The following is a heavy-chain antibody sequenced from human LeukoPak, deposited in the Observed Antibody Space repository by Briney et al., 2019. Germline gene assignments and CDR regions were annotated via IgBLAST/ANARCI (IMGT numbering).Heavy chain of an antibody. D-gene: IGHD1-7*01. CDR2: IIPIFGTA. V-gene: IGHV1-69*05. CDR3: ARARQGGTTYGFFYFDY. J-gene: IGHJ4*02. CDR1: GGTFSSYA. Sequence: SVKVSCKASGGTFSSYAISWVRQAPGQVLEWMGGIIPIFGTANYAQKFQGRVTITTDESTSTAYMELSSLRSEDTAVYYCARARQGGTTYGFFYFDYWGQGTLVTVSS.